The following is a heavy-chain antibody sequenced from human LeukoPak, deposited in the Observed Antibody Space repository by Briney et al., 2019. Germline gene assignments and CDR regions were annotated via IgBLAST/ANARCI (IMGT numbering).Heavy chain of an antibody. CDR3: SKGRRCFGELSDASAFDI. Sequence: GGSLRLSCAASGFTFSSYGMNWVRQAPGKGLEWVSSISSRSNSIYSADSVKGRFTISRDNAKNSLYLQMNSLRAEDTALYYCSKGRRCFGELSDASAFDIWGQGTMVTVSS. CDR1: GFTFSSYG. V-gene: IGHV3-21*04. CDR2: ISSRSNSI. J-gene: IGHJ3*02. D-gene: IGHD3-10*01.